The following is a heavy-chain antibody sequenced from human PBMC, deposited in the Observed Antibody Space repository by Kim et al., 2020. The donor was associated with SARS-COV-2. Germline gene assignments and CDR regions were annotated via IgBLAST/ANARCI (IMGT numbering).Heavy chain of an antibody. CDR3: AKGAGSSGWVPFDH. J-gene: IGHJ4*02. V-gene: IGHV3-23*01. CDR1: GFTFSSYA. CDR2: ISGGGGST. Sequence: GSLRLSCAASGFTFSSYAMSWVRQTPGKGLEWVSAISGGGGSTYYADSVKGRFTMSRDNSKNMLYLQMNSLRVEDTAVYHCAKGAGSSGWVPFDHWGQG. D-gene: IGHD6-19*01.